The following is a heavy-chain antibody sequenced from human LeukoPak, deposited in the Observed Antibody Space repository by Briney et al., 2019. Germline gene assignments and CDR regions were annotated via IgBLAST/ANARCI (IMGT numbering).Heavy chain of an antibody. J-gene: IGHJ4*02. D-gene: IGHD3-10*01. V-gene: IGHV3-74*01. CDR2: INNDGSST. Sequence: PGESLRLSCAAPGFSFATTWMHWVRQAPGKGLVWVSLINNDGSSTNYADSVKGRFTISRDNAKNTLYLQMKSLRAEDTAVYYCVIGGTYGSGSWGQGTLVTVSS. CDR1: GFSFATTW. CDR3: VIGGTYGSGS.